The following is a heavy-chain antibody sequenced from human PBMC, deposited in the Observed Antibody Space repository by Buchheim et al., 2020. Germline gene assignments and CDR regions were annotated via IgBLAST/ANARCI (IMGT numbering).Heavy chain of an antibody. CDR3: ARGQAAAGDFFDH. D-gene: IGHD6-13*01. V-gene: IGHV3-30-3*01. CDR1: GFTFSSYV. CDR2: ISYDGSNE. Sequence: QVQLVESGGGVVQPGRSLRLSCAASGFTFSSYVIYWVRQAPGKGLEWVAGISYDGSNEYYADSVKGRFTISRDNSKNTVNLQMKSLRADDTAVYYCARGQAAAGDFFDHWGQGTL. J-gene: IGHJ4*02.